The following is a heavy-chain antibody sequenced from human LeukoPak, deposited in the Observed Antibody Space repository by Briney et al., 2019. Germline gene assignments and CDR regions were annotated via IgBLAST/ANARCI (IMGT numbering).Heavy chain of an antibody. Sequence: GGSLRLSCAASGFTFSDYYMSWVRQAPGKGLEWVSVIYSGGTTYYADSVKGRFTISRDNSKNTLYLQMNSLRAEDTAVYYCARTTTFAPHFDYWGQGTLVTVSS. CDR3: ARTTTFAPHFDY. D-gene: IGHD1-1*01. J-gene: IGHJ4*02. CDR2: IYSGGTT. CDR1: GFTFSDYY. V-gene: IGHV3-66*01.